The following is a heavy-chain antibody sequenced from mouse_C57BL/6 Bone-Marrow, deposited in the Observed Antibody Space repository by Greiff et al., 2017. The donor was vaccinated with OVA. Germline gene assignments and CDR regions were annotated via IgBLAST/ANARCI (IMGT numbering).Heavy chain of an antibody. CDR2: ISYDGSN. CDR3: TGEVVLAY. J-gene: IGHJ3*01. D-gene: IGHD1-3*01. Sequence: EVQVVESGPGLVKPSESLSLTCSVTGYSFTSGYYWYWIRQFPGNKLEWMGYISYDGSNNYNPSLKNRFSITRDTTKNQFFLKLNSVTTEDTATYYCTGEVVLAYWGQGTLVTVSA. V-gene: IGHV3-6*01. CDR1: GYSFTSGYY.